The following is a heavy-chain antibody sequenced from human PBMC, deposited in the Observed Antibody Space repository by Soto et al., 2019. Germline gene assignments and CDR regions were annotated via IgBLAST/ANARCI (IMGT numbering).Heavy chain of an antibody. CDR3: ARETIWFGQNG. Sequence: EVQLVESGGNLVQPGGSLRLSCAASGFTFSSDWMHWVRQAPGKGLVWVSRINSDGSSTTYADSVKGRFTISRDNAKNTLYLQMNSLRVEYTAVYYCARETIWFGQNGGGQGTLVTVSS. CDR2: INSDGSST. CDR1: GFTFSSDW. V-gene: IGHV3-74*03. D-gene: IGHD3-10*01. J-gene: IGHJ4*02.